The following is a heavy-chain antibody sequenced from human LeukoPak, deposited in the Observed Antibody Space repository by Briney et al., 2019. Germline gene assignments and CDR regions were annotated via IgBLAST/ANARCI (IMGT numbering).Heavy chain of an antibody. J-gene: IGHJ4*02. Sequence: SETLSLTCTVSGGSISSSSYYWGWIRQPPGKGLEWIGSIYYSGSTYYNPSLKSRVTISVDTSKNQFSLKLSSVTAADTAVYYCARTRDDSSSFLDYWGQGTLVTVSS. CDR3: ARTRDDSSSFLDY. CDR2: IYYSGST. D-gene: IGHD6-13*01. V-gene: IGHV4-39*01. CDR1: GGSISSSSYY.